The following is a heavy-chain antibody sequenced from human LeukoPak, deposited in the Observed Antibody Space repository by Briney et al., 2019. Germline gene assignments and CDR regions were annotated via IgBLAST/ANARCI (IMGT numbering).Heavy chain of an antibody. D-gene: IGHD5-24*01. CDR1: GDSFSSSH. J-gene: IGHJ2*01. Sequence: SETPSLTCTVSGDSFSSSHWTWIRQPPGKGLEWIGYVYYDGSTNYNPSLKSRVTISEDTSKSQFSLKLSSVTAADTAVYYCVRFRRDGYNFNWYFDLWGRGTLVTVSS. V-gene: IGHV4-59*01. CDR2: VYYDGST. CDR3: VRFRRDGYNFNWYFDL.